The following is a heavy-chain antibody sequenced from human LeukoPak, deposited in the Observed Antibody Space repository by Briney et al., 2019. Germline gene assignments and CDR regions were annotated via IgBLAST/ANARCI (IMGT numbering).Heavy chain of an antibody. D-gene: IGHD2-2*01. CDR2: ISTSSSYM. CDR1: GFTFSYYS. J-gene: IGHJ6*02. Sequence: GGSLRLSCAASGFTFSYYSMNWVRQAPGKGLEWVSSISTSSSYMYYADSVKGRFTISRDNAKSSLYLQMNSLRAEDTAVYYCARDRGCSSTSCSFNGMDVWGQGTTVTVSS. CDR3: ARDRGCSSTSCSFNGMDV. V-gene: IGHV3-21*01.